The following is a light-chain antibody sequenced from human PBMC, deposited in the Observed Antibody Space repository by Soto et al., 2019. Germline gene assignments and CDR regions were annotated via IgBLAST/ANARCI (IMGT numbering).Light chain of an antibody. Sequence: QSVLTQPASVSGSPGQSITISCTGTSSDVGSYNLVSWYQQHPGKAPKLMIYEGSKRPSGVSNRFSGSKSANTASLTISGLQAEDEADYYCCSYVGSSRLFGGGTKVTVL. CDR3: CSYVGSSRL. CDR2: EGS. CDR1: SSDVGSYNL. V-gene: IGLV2-23*01. J-gene: IGLJ3*02.